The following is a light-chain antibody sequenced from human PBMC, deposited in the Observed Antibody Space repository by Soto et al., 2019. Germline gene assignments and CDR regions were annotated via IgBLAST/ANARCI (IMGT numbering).Light chain of an antibody. CDR3: QPYKTYSRT. CDR1: QSISPW. J-gene: IGKJ1*01. V-gene: IGKV1-5*03. Sequence: DIQMTQSPSTLSASVGDRVTITCRASQSISPWLAWYQQKPGRAPKLLIYKASNLESGVPSRFSGSGSGTEFTLTISSLQPDDFATYYCQPYKTYSRTFGQGTKVEIK. CDR2: KAS.